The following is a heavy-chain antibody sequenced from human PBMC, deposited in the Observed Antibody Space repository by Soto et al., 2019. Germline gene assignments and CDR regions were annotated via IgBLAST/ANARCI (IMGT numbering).Heavy chain of an antibody. D-gene: IGHD3-22*01. CDR3: AADGINYDGAFMLDAFDI. V-gene: IGHV1-58*01. CDR1: GFTFTSPA. J-gene: IGHJ3*02. CDR2: IVVGSGNT. Sequence: ASVKVSCKASGFTFTSPAVQWVRPARGQRLEWIGWIVVGSGNTNYAQKFQERVTITRDMSTSTAYMELSSLRSEDTAVYYCAADGINYDGAFMLDAFDIWGQGTMVTVSS.